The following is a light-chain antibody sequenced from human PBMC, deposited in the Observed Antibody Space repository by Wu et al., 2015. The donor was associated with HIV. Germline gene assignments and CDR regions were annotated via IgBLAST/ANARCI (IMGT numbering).Light chain of an antibody. J-gene: IGKJ4*01. V-gene: IGKV3-20*01. CDR2: DTS. CDR1: QNVDTF. CDR3: QQYGSSPLT. Sequence: EVVLTQSPTTLSLSPGERATLSCRASQNVDTFFAWYQQKPGQAPRLLIYDTSNRAAGVPARFSGSGSGTDFTLTISRLEPEDFAVYYCQQYGSSPLTFGGGTKVDI.